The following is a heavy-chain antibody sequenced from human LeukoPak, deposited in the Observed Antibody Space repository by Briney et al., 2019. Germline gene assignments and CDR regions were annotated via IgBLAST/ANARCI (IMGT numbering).Heavy chain of an antibody. CDR3: ATEGKAAPGTFDI. CDR1: GFTVSSNY. CDR2: IYSGGST. J-gene: IGHJ3*02. V-gene: IGHV3-66*01. D-gene: IGHD6-13*01. Sequence: GGSLRLSCAASGFTVSSNYMSWVRQASGKGLEWVSVIYSGGSTYYAASVKGRFTISRDNSKNTLYLQMNSLRAEDTAVYYCATEGKAAPGTFDIWGRGTIVTVSS.